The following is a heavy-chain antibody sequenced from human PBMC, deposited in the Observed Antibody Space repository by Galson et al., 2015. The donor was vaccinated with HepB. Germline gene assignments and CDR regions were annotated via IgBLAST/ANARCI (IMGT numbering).Heavy chain of an antibody. V-gene: IGHV3-23*01. J-gene: IGHJ3*01. CDR3: ARRVEGAFDV. CDR1: GFNFRLYT. Sequence: SLRLSCAASGFNFRLYTMGWVRQAPGKGLEWVSAILSDGSTSYTDSVRGRFSISRDDSKNTVYLQMHSLTAEDAAVYYCARRVEGAFDVWGQGTVVTVSS. CDR2: ILSDGST.